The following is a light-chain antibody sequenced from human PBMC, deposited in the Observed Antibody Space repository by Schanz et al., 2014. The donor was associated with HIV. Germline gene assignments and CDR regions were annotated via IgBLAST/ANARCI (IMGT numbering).Light chain of an antibody. Sequence: QSALTQPASVSGSPGQSITISCTGPNSDINFYYYVSWFQQHPGKAPQLMIYDGSRRPSGVSNRFSGSKSDNAASLTISGLQAEDEADYYCSSYAGRNNLVVFGGGTKLTVL. CDR3: SSYAGRNNLVV. V-gene: IGLV2-14*03. CDR1: NSDINFYYY. J-gene: IGLJ2*01. CDR2: DGS.